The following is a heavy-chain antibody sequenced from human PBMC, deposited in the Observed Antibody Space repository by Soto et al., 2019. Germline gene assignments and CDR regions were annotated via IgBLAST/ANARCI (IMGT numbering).Heavy chain of an antibody. CDR3: ARDIRQSNWFDP. D-gene: IGHD6-19*01. CDR1: GYTFTSYA. CDR2: INAGNGNT. J-gene: IGHJ5*02. V-gene: IGHV1-3*01. Sequence: GASVKVSWKASGYTFTSYAMHWVRQAPGQRLEWMGWINAGNGNTKYSQKFQGRVTITRDTSASTAYMELSSLRSEDTAVYYCARDIRQSNWFDPWGQGTLVTVSS.